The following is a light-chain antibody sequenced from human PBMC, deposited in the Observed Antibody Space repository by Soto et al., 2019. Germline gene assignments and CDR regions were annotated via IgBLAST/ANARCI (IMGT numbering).Light chain of an antibody. CDR1: QSVSSN. CDR2: GSS. CDR3: QQYNNWPQT. Sequence: TQSPATVSVSPGERATLSCRASQSVSSNLAWYHQKPGQAPRLLIYGSSTRATGIPARFSGSGSGTEFTLTISSLQSEDFAVYYCQQYNNWPQTFGQGTKVDIK. V-gene: IGKV3-15*01. J-gene: IGKJ1*01.